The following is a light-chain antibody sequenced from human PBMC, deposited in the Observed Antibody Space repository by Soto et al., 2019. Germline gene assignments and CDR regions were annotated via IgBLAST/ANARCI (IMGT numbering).Light chain of an antibody. Sequence: LQSPQFPSTLSASVGGRVTITCQANQSISSWLAWYQQKPGKAPKLLIYDASSLESGVPSRFSGSGSGTEFTLTISSLQPDDFATYYCQQYNSYSTFGQGTKVDIK. CDR1: QSISSW. CDR3: QQYNSYST. J-gene: IGKJ1*01. V-gene: IGKV1-5*01. CDR2: DAS.